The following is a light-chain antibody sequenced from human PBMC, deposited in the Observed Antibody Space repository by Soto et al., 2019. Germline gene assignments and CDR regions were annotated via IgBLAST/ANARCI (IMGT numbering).Light chain of an antibody. CDR1: QTISSC. CDR3: QHYNSDSHA. CDR2: KAS. J-gene: IGKJ1*01. V-gene: IGKV1-5*03. Sequence: DIQMTQSPSTLSGSVGDRVTITCRASQTISSCLDWYQQKPGKAPKLLIYKASTLKSGVPSRFSGSGSGTEFTLTISSLQPDDFATYSCQHYNSDSHAFGQGTKVEIK.